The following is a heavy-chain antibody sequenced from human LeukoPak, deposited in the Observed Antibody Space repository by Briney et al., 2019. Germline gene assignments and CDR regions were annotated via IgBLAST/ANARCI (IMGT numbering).Heavy chain of an antibody. D-gene: IGHD1-7*01. CDR3: ATGKRTTYYYYGMDV. J-gene: IGHJ6*02. Sequence: ASVKVSCKASGGTFSNYAINWVRQAPGQGLEWMGGITPLFGTAKYAQKFQGRVTMTEDTSTDTAYMELSSLRSEDTAVYYCATGKRTTYYYYGMDVWGQGTTVTVS. V-gene: IGHV1-69*06. CDR1: GGTFSNYA. CDR2: ITPLFGTA.